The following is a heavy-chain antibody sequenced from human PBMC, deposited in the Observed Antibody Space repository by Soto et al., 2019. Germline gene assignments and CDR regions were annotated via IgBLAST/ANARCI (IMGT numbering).Heavy chain of an antibody. J-gene: IGHJ6*02. V-gene: IGHV4-59*01. CDR1: GGSISSYY. Sequence: SETLSLTCTVSGGSISSYYWSWIRQPPGKGLEWIGYIYYSGSTNYNPSLKSRVTISVDTSKNQFSLKLSSVTAADTAVYYCARANHYSSGWYYYYGMDVWGQGTTVTVSS. CDR2: IYYSGST. CDR3: ARANHYSSGWYYYYGMDV. D-gene: IGHD6-19*01.